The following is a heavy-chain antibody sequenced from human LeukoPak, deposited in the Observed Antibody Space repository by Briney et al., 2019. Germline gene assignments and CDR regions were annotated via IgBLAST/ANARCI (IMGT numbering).Heavy chain of an antibody. D-gene: IGHD6-13*01. CDR3: ARTTEAHSWRTRYYDYYMDV. J-gene: IGHJ6*03. Sequence: SETLSLTCTVSGYSISSGYYWGWIRPPPGKGLEWIGSIYTSGSTNYNPSLKSRVTISVDTSKNQFSLKLSSVTAADTAVYYCARTTEAHSWRTRYYDYYMDVWGKGTTVTVSS. CDR2: IYTSGST. V-gene: IGHV4-38-2*02. CDR1: GYSISSGYY.